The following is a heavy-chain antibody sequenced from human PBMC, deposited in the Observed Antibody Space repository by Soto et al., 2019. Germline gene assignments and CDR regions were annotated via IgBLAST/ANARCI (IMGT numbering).Heavy chain of an antibody. CDR2: INYRGSS. CDR3: VRGQPHRITIFEGVIRSYDYGMDV. Sequence: QVQLQQWGAGLLKPSETLSLTCAVYGGSFTGYYWTWIRQTPGKGLEWIGEINYRGSSYYNPSLESRISRAVDTSKNQFSLKLRSVTAADTAVYFCVRGQPHRITIFEGVIRSYDYGMDVWGQGTTVTVSS. D-gene: IGHD3-3*02. J-gene: IGHJ6*02. CDR1: GGSFTGYY. V-gene: IGHV4-34*01.